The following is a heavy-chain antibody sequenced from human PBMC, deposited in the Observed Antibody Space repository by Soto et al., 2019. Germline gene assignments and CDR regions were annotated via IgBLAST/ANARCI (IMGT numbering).Heavy chain of an antibody. CDR2: INHSGST. CDR3: ARGKIEYSSSWDDAIDY. CDR1: GGSFSGYY. Sequence: SETLSLTCAVYGGSFSGYYWSWIRQPPGKGLEWIGEINHSGSTNYNPSLKSRVTISVDTSKNQFSLKLSSVTAADTAVYYCARGKIEYSSSWDDAIDYWGQGTLVTVSS. J-gene: IGHJ4*02. V-gene: IGHV4-34*01. D-gene: IGHD6-13*01.